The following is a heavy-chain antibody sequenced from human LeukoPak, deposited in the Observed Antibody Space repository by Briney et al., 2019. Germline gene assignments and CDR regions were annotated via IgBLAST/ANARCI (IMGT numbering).Heavy chain of an antibody. J-gene: IGHJ4*02. CDR1: GYTFTGYY. D-gene: IGHD3-22*01. Sequence: GASVKVSCKASGYTFTGYYMHWVGQAPGQGLEWMGRINPNSGGTNYAQKFQGRVTMTRDTSISTAYMELSRLRSDDTAVYYCATPSDDDYYYDSSGYYYWGQGTLVTVSS. V-gene: IGHV1-2*06. CDR2: INPNSGGT. CDR3: ATPSDDDYYYDSSGYYY.